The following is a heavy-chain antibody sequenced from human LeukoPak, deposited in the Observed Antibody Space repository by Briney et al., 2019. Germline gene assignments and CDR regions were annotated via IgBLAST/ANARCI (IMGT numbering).Heavy chain of an antibody. J-gene: IGHJ4*02. V-gene: IGHV4-59*12. Sequence: SETLSLTCTVSGDSISSYYWSWIRQPPGKGLEWIGYIYDSGSTNYNPSLKSRVTISVDLSKNQFSLRLSSVTAADTAVYFCARGGGFYGSGTTHFDYWGQGTLVTVSS. CDR2: IYDSGST. CDR3: ARGGGFYGSGTTHFDY. D-gene: IGHD3-10*01. CDR1: GDSISSYY.